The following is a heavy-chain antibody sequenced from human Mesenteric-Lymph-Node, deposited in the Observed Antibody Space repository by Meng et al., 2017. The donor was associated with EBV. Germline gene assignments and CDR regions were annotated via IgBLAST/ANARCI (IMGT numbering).Heavy chain of an antibody. CDR1: GASGSTISGG. D-gene: IGHD3-9*01. V-gene: IGHV6-1*01. Sequence: LQPQHAGPGPGKPSQTLSLTCAISGASGSTISGGWNWIRQSPSRGLEWLGRTYYRSKWYNDYAVSVKGRITINPDTTKNQVSLQLNSVTPEDTAVYYCAGVGSTISTDWFDTWGQGTLVTVSS. CDR3: AGVGSTISTDWFDT. CDR2: TYYRSKWYN. J-gene: IGHJ5*02.